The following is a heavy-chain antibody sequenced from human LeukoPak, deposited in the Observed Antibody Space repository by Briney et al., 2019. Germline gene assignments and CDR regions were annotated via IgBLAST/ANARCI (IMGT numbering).Heavy chain of an antibody. J-gene: IGHJ4*02. D-gene: IGHD5-18*01. CDR1: GFTVSSNY. Sequence: GGSLRLSCAASGFTVSSNYMSWVRQAPGKGLEWVSVIYSGGSTYYADSGEGRFTISRHNSKNTLYLQMNSLRAEDTAVHYCARVGGYSYGYYFDYWGQGTLVTVSS. CDR2: IYSGGST. CDR3: ARVGGYSYGYYFDY. V-gene: IGHV3-53*04.